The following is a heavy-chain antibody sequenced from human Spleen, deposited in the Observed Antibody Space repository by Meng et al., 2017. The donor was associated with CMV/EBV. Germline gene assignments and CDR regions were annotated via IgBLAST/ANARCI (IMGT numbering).Heavy chain of an antibody. D-gene: IGHD2-21*02. CDR1: GGSISSYR. Sequence: VPPQWWAPGLVKPSDTRSLPSHVAGGSISSYRWSGPRQPAGKGLEWIGRIYTSGSTNYTPSLKSRVTMSVDTSKNQFSLKLSSVTAADTAVYYCARLAFCGGDCYYFDYGGQGTLVTVSS. CDR2: IYTSGST. J-gene: IGHJ4*02. CDR3: ARLAFCGGDCYYFDY. V-gene: IGHV4-4*07.